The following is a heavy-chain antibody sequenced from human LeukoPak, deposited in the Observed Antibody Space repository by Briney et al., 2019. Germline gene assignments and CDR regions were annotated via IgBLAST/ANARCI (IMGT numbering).Heavy chain of an antibody. Sequence: GGSLRLSCAASGFTFNNYAMAWVRQAPEKGLEWVSSITDNGFNTYYADSVTGRFTISRDNSKNTLYLQMNSLRAEDTALYYCAKGLRGNYDHWGQGTLVTVSS. CDR1: GFTFNNYA. CDR2: ITDNGFNT. J-gene: IGHJ5*02. V-gene: IGHV3-23*01. D-gene: IGHD1-26*01. CDR3: AKGLRGNYDH.